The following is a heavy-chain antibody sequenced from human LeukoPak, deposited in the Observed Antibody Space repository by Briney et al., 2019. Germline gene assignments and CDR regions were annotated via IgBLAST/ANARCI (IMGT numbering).Heavy chain of an antibody. Sequence: PSETLSLTCAVYGGSFSGYYWSWIRQPPGKGLEWIGEINHSGSTNYNPSLKSRVTISVDTSKNQFSLKLSSVTAADTAVYYCARGSDGGRSSVATNYFDYWGQGTLVTVSS. D-gene: IGHD6-6*01. CDR1: GGSFSGYY. V-gene: IGHV4-34*01. CDR2: INHSGST. J-gene: IGHJ4*02. CDR3: ARGSDGGRSSVATNYFDY.